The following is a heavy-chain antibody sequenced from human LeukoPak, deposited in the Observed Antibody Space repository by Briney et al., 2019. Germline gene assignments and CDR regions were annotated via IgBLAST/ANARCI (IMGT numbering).Heavy chain of an antibody. CDR3: ARDLGFTDGGDSD. V-gene: IGHV1-2*02. CDR1: GYTFSGYY. Sequence: GASVKVSCKASGYTFSGYYMHWVRQAPGQGLEWMGWIHPNSGGTKYAQRFQGRVTMTRDTSISTAYMELSRLRSDDTAVYYRARDLGFTDGGDSDWGQGTLVTVSS. D-gene: IGHD3-16*01. J-gene: IGHJ4*02. CDR2: IHPNSGGT.